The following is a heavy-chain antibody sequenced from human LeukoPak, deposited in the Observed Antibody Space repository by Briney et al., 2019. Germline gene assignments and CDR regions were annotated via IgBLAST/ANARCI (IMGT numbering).Heavy chain of an antibody. D-gene: IGHD2-2*01. CDR1: GYTFTGYY. CDR2: INPNSGGT. J-gene: IGHJ4*02. Sequence: GASVKVSCKASGYTFTGYYMHWVRQAPGQGLEWMGWINPNSGGTNYAQKFQGRVTMTRDTSISTAYMDLASLRSDDTAVYYCTIFGYCNSSRCLGDHWGQGTLVTVSS. CDR3: TIFGYCNSSRCLGDH. V-gene: IGHV1-2*02.